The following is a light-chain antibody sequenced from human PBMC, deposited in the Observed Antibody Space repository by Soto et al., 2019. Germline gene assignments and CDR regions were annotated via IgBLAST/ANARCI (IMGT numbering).Light chain of an antibody. Sequence: EIVMTQSPATLSVSPGERATLSCKASQSVSSSLAGYQQKPGQAPRILIYGASTRATGIPARFSGSGSGTEFTLTISSLQSEDFAVYYCQQYNNWPPMYTFGQGTKLEIQ. CDR1: QSVSSS. CDR2: GAS. J-gene: IGKJ2*01. V-gene: IGKV3-15*01. CDR3: QQYNNWPPMYT.